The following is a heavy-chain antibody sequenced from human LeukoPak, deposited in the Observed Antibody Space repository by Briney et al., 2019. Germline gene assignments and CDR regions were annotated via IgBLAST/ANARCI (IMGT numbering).Heavy chain of an antibody. V-gene: IGHV3-11*01. CDR2: ISRNGSTI. CDR1: GFTFSDYS. CDR3: AGGYYYYGLDV. J-gene: IGHJ6*02. Sequence: GGSLRLSCAASGFTFSDYSMNWIRQAPGKGLEWVPYISRNGSTIYYADSVKGRFTMSRDNAKNSLWLQMNSLRAEDTAVYYCAGGYYYYGLDVWGQGTTVTVSS.